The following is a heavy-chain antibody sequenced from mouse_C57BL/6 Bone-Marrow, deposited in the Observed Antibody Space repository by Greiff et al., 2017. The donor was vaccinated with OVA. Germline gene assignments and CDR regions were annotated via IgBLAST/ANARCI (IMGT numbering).Heavy chain of an antibody. J-gene: IGHJ1*03. Sequence: EVKLVESGGGLVKPGGSLKLSCAASGFTFSSYTMSWVRQTPEKRLEWVATISGGGGNTYYPDSVKGRVTISRDNAKTPLYLHMSSLRSEDTALYYCSKRYFDVWGTGTTVTVSS. CDR1: GFTFSSYT. CDR2: ISGGGGNT. D-gene: IGHD2-5*01. CDR3: SKRYFDV. V-gene: IGHV5-9*01.